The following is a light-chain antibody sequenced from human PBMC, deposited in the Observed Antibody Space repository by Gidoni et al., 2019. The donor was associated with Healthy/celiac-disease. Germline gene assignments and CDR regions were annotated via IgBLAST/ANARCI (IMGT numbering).Light chain of an antibody. CDR3: QAWDSSTMV. J-gene: IGLJ2*01. Sequence: SYELTQPPSVSVSPGQTASITCAGEKLGDKYACWYQQKPGQSPVLVIYQDSKRPSGIPERFSGSNSGNTATLTISGTQAMDEADYYCQAWDSSTMVFGGGTKADRP. V-gene: IGLV3-1*01. CDR1: KLGDKY. CDR2: QDS.